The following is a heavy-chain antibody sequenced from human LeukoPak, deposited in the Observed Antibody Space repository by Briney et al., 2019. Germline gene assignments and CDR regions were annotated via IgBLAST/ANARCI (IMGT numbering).Heavy chain of an antibody. D-gene: IGHD5-18*01. CDR2: IIPMFGTA. V-gene: IGHV1-69*05. Sequence: ASVKVSCKASGGTFSRYTISWVRQAPGQGLEWMGRIIPMFGTANYAQKFQGRVTITTDESTSTAYMELSSLRSEDTAVYYCASPITAMVSDAFDIWGQGTMVTVSS. CDR3: ASPITAMVSDAFDI. J-gene: IGHJ3*02. CDR1: GGTFSRYT.